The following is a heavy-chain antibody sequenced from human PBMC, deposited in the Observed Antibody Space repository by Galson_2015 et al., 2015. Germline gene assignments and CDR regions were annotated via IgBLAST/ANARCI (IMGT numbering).Heavy chain of an antibody. V-gene: IGHV3-30*02. J-gene: IGHJ6*02. CDR3: AGQYYDVLAAYSNGLDV. CDR1: RFTFNNYG. CDR2: IPYDGSGK. D-gene: IGHD3-9*01. Sequence: SLRLSCAASRFTFNNYGFHWVRQAPGRGLEWVAFIPYDGSGKSYGDSVRGRFTISRDNSKNTLFLQMNSLRAEDTAVYFCAGQYYDVLAAYSNGLDVWGQGTTVTVSS.